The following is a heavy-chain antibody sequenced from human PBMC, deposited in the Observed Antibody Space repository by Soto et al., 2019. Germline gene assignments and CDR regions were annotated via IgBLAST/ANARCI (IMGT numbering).Heavy chain of an antibody. CDR3: ARGRGYGSGSYNWFDP. J-gene: IGHJ5*02. V-gene: IGHV4-34*01. D-gene: IGHD3-10*01. CDR2: INHSGST. Sequence: LSLTCAVYGGSFSGYYWSWIRQPPGKGLEWIGEINHSGSTNYNPSLKSRDTISVDTFKNQFSLKLSSVTAADTAVYYCARGRGYGSGSYNWFDPWGQGTLVTVSS. CDR1: GGSFSGYY.